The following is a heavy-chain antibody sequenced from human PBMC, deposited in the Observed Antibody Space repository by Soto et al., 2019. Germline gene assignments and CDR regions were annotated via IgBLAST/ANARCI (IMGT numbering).Heavy chain of an antibody. D-gene: IGHD6-13*01. CDR3: ARAYSGTWCSGLISP. CDR2: IYYSGST. CDR1: GGSISSYY. J-gene: IGHJ5*02. V-gene: IGHV4-59*01. Sequence: SETLSLTCTVSGGSISSYYWSWIRQPPGKGLEWLGSIYYSGSTNYNPYLKSRVSISVDTSMNKFSLKLSSVTVTDTAVHYCARAYSGTWCSGLISPWVKGTPVTVPS.